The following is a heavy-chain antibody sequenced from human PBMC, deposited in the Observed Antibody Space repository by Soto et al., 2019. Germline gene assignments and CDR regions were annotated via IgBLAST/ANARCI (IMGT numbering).Heavy chain of an antibody. V-gene: IGHV3-74*01. J-gene: IGHJ6*02. CDR1: GFSFSSHW. CDR2: INSDGSIT. CDR3: ARWGAYGSGTQGMDV. Sequence: EVQLVESGGDLVQPGGSLRLSCAASGFSFSSHWMHWVRQAPGKGLVWVSRINSDGSITSYADSVKGRFTISRDNAKNTVYVEMNRLRVEDPAGNYCARWGAYGSGTQGMDVWGQGTTVIVSS. D-gene: IGHD3-10*01.